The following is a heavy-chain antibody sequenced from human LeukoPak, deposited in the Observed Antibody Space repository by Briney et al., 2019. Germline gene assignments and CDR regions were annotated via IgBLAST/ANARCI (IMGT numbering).Heavy chain of an antibody. CDR3: ARETVQAFDY. CDR2: IYRGGNT. Sequence: GGSLRLSCAASGFTVSSNHMSWVRQAPGEGMEWVSVIYRGGNTYYAVSVKGRFTISRDNSKNTLYLQMNSVRAEDTAVYYCARETVQAFDYWGQGTLVTVYS. V-gene: IGHV3-53*01. D-gene: IGHD1-14*01. CDR1: GFTVSSNH. J-gene: IGHJ4*02.